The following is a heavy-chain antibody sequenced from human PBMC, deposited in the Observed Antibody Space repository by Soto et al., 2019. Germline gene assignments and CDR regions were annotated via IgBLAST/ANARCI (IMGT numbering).Heavy chain of an antibody. CDR1: GGSISSYY. Sequence: SETLSLTCTVSGGSISSYYWVWIRQPRGKGLEWIGYIYYSGSTNYNPSLKSRVTISVDTSKNQFSLKLSSVTAVDTAVYYCARALLPLWFGELYKAVWFDPWGQGTLVTVSS. V-gene: IGHV4-59*01. CDR3: ARALLPLWFGELYKAVWFDP. D-gene: IGHD3-10*01. J-gene: IGHJ5*02. CDR2: IYYSGST.